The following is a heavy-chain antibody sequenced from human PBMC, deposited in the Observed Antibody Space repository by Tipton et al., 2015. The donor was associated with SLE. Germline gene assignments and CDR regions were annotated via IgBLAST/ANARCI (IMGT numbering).Heavy chain of an antibody. J-gene: IGHJ4*02. D-gene: IGHD3/OR15-3a*01. CDR1: GGSISNYY. Sequence: LRLSCTVSGGSISNYYWSWIRQPPGKGLEWIGYVYYTGSTNYNSSLKSRVTISVDTSKNQFSLKLTSVTAADTAVYYCARRDFWTGYFDYWGQGTLVTVSS. V-gene: IGHV4-59*01. CDR3: ARRDFWTGYFDY. CDR2: VYYTGST.